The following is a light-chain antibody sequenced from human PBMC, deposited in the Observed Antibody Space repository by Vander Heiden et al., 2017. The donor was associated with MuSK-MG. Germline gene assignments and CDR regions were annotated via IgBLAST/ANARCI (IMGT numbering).Light chain of an antibody. CDR2: GAS. CDR3: QQDGSSPSVT. J-gene: IGKJ5*01. CDR1: QSVSSSY. Sequence: EIVLTQSPGTLSLSPGERATLSCRASQSVSSSYLAWYQQKPGQAPRLLIYGASSRATGIPDRFSGSGSGTDFTLTISRLEPEDFAVYYCQQDGSSPSVTFGQGTRLEIK. V-gene: IGKV3-20*01.